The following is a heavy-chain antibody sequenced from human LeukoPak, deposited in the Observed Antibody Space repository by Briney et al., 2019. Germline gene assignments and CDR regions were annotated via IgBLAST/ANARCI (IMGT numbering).Heavy chain of an antibody. V-gene: IGHV3-23*01. D-gene: IGHD3-10*01. CDR1: GFTFSSHA. J-gene: IGHJ4*02. CDR2: ISGSGGST. CDR3: AEVLLWFGELLSGFDY. Sequence: GGSLRLSCAASGFTFSSHAMSWVRQAPGKGLEWVSAISGSGGSTYYADSVKGRFTISRDNSKNTLYLQMNSLRAEDTAVYYCAEVLLWFGELLSGFDYWGQGTLVTVSS.